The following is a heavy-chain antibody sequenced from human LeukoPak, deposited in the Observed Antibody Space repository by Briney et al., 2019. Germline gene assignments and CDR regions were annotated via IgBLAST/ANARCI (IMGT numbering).Heavy chain of an antibody. J-gene: IGHJ4*02. CDR3: ARGRGGWYFDY. D-gene: IGHD6-19*01. V-gene: IGHV3-11*06. Sequence: SCKASGGTFSDHYMDWVRQAPGKGLEWVSYISSTNSYINYADSVKGRFTISRDNAKNSLFLQMNSLRAEDTAVYYCARGRGGWYFDYWGQGTLVTVSS. CDR2: ISSTNSYI. CDR1: GGTFSDHY.